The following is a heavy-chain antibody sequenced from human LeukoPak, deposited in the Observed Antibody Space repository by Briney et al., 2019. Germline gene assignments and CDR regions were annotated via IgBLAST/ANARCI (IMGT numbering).Heavy chain of an antibody. CDR1: GYTFTDYY. V-gene: IGHV1-2*02. CDR3: ARNKEGQSLDY. CDR2: MNPNSGGT. J-gene: IGHJ4*02. Sequence: GASVKVSCKASGYTFTDYYIHWVRQAPGQGLEWMAWMNPNSGGTSYAQKFQGRVTMTRDTSISTAYMELSRLRFDDTAVYYCARNKEGQSLDYWGQGTLVTVSS.